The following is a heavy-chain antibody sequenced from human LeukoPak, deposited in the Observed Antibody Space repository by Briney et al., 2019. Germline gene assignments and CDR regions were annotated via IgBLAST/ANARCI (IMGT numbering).Heavy chain of an antibody. J-gene: IGHJ4*02. CDR1: GYTFTSYG. Sequence: SVKVSCKASGYTFTSYGISWVRQAPGQGLEWMGGIIPIFGTANYAQKFQGRVTITTDESTSTAYMELSSPRSEDTAVYYCARGDHYDLYYFDYWGQGTLVTVSS. CDR3: ARGDHYDLYYFDY. D-gene: IGHD3-3*01. V-gene: IGHV1-69*05. CDR2: IIPIFGTA.